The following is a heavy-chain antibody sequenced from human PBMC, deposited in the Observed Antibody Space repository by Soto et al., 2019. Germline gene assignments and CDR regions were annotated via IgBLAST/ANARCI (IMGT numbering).Heavy chain of an antibody. CDR2: VIPIIGEG. CDR3: ARPAVNDLDAYSSAFDI. V-gene: IGHV1-69*02. CDR1: GGTFSSQT. D-gene: IGHD4-4*01. J-gene: IGHJ3*02. Sequence: QVQLVQSGAEVKEPGSSVKVSCKVSGGTFSSQTINWVRQVPGQGLEWMGSVIPIIGEGKYAQSFLGRVTITADRSTSTAIGELASLGSRYAAVFYCARPAVNDLDAYSSAFDIWGQGTMVTVSS.